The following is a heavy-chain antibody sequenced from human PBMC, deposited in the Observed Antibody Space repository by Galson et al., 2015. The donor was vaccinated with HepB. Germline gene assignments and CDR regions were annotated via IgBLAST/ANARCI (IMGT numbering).Heavy chain of an antibody. D-gene: IGHD2-21*02. CDR1: GGSISSYY. Sequence: ETLSLTCTVSGGSISSYYWSWIRQPPGKGLEWIGYIYYSGSTNYNPSLKSRVTISVDTSKNQFSLKLSSVTAADTAVYYCARVSSYCGGDCYISQWYFDLWGRGTLVTVSS. J-gene: IGHJ2*01. CDR3: ARVSSYCGGDCYISQWYFDL. CDR2: IYYSGST. V-gene: IGHV4-59*01.